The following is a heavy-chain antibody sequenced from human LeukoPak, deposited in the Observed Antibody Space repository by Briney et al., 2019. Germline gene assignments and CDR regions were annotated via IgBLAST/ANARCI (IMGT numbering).Heavy chain of an antibody. CDR1: GFTFSSYA. CDR3: ARGGDYGVKIDY. CDR2: ISGSGGST. J-gene: IGHJ4*02. D-gene: IGHD3-16*01. Sequence: PGGSLRLSCAASGFTFSSYAMSWVRQAPGKGLEWVSAISGSGGSTYYADSVKGRFTISRDNSKNTLYLQLNTLRADDTAVYYCARGGDYGVKIDYWGQGTLVIVSS. V-gene: IGHV3-23*01.